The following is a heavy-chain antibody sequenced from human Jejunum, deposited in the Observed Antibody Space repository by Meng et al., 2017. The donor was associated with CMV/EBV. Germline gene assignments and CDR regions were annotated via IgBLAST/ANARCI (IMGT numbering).Heavy chain of an antibody. CDR2: LTGSGDRT. CDR3: AKGALYSTSWHHFDY. D-gene: IGHD6-13*01. CDR1: GFTLSTYV. Sequence: SGFTLSTYVMNWVRQAPGKGLEWVSGLTGSGDRTYYTDSVKGRFSISRDNSKDTLYLQMNSLSAEDTAIYYCAKGALYSTSWHHFDYWGQGTLVTVSS. V-gene: IGHV3-23*01. J-gene: IGHJ4*02.